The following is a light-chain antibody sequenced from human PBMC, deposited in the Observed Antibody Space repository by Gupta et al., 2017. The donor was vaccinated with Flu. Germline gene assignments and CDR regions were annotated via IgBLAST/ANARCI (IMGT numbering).Light chain of an antibody. CDR1: SSDVGSYNY. V-gene: IGLV2-14*01. J-gene: IGLJ2*01. CDR3: SSYTSSSTVV. CDR2: EVS. Sequence: QSALTQPASVSGSPGKSINISCTGTSSDVGSYNYVSRYQQHPGKAPKLMIYEVSNRPSGVSNRFSGSKSGNTASLTISGLQAEDEADYYCSSYTSSSTVVFGGGTKLTVL.